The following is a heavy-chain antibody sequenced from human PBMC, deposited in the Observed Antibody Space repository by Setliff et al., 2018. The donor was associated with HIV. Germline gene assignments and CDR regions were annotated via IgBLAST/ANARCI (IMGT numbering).Heavy chain of an antibody. CDR1: GFTFNNYW. CDR2: INQDGSHK. V-gene: IGHV3-7*01. J-gene: IGHJ4*02. Sequence: GGSLRLSCAGSGFTFNNYWIIWVRQAPGKGLEWVANINQDGSHKYYVDSVKGRFTISRDNAKNSLYLQMDSLRVEDTAVYYCARDSGTTIGATGPGYCGQGTLVTVS. CDR3: ARDSGTTIGATGPGY. D-gene: IGHD1-26*01.